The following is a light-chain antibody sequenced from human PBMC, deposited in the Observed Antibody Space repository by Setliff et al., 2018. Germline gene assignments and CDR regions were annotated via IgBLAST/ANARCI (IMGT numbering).Light chain of an antibody. CDR2: KDN. V-gene: IGLV3-25*03. J-gene: IGLJ2*01. CDR3: QSADSRGDIVV. CDR1: ALPKQY. Sequence: SYELTQPPSVSLSPGQTARITCSGDALPKQYAYWYQQKLGQVPLLVIYKDNERPSGIPERFSGSNSGTTVTLTITGVQAEDEADYYCQSADSRGDIVVFGGGTQLTVL.